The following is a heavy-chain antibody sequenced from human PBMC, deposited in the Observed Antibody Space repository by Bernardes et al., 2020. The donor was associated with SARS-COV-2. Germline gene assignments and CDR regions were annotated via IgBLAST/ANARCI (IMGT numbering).Heavy chain of an antibody. J-gene: IGHJ4*02. CDR1: GFTFSSCS. CDR3: ASCGGSCYTDPFDY. Sequence: GVLRLSCAASGFTFSSCSMNWVRQAPGKGLEWVSFISGDSGSIYYADSVKGRFTISRDNAKSSLYLQMNSLRAEDTAVYYCASCGGSCYTDPFDYWGQGTLVTVSS. D-gene: IGHD2-15*01. CDR2: ISGDSGSI. V-gene: IGHV3-21*01.